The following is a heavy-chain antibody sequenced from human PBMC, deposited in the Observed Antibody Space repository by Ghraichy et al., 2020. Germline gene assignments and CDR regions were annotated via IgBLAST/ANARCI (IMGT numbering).Heavy chain of an antibody. Sequence: GESLNISCAASGFTFSSYGMHWVRQAPGKGLEWVAVISYDGSDEYYPDSVKGRFTISRDNSKNTLHLQMNSLRAEDTALYYCAKAVLVGDAFDIWGQGTMVTVSS. D-gene: IGHD1-26*01. CDR3: AKAVLVGDAFDI. J-gene: IGHJ3*02. CDR2: ISYDGSDE. V-gene: IGHV3-30*18. CDR1: GFTFSSYG.